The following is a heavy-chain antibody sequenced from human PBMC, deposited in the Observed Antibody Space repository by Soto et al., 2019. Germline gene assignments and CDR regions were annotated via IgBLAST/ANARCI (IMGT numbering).Heavy chain of an antibody. CDR1: GFTFSSYG. CDR2: IWYDGSNK. D-gene: IGHD5-12*01. J-gene: IGHJ6*02. V-gene: IGHV3-33*01. Sequence: QVQLVESGGGVVQPGRSLRLSCAASGFTFSSYGMHWVRQAPGKGLEWVAVIWYDGSNKYYADSVKGRFTISRDNSKNTLYLQMNSLRAEDTAVYYCARRIGGYDSLYYYGRDVWGQGTTVTVSS. CDR3: ARRIGGYDSLYYYGRDV.